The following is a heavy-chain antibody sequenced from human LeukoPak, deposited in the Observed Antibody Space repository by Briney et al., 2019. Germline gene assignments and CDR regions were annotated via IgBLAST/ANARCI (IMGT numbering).Heavy chain of an antibody. J-gene: IGHJ4*02. V-gene: IGHV3-33*01. CDR3: ARQFYLRRNWNYAFDS. Sequence: PGGSLRLSCAPSGFTFSNHGIHSVRQAPGKGLEWVTVIWSDNIRKYFAESVKGRFIISRDNSKNTLYLQMNSLRAEDTAVYYCARQFYLRRNWNYAFDSWGQGTLVTVSS. D-gene: IGHD1-7*01. CDR2: IWSDNIRK. CDR1: GFTFSNHG.